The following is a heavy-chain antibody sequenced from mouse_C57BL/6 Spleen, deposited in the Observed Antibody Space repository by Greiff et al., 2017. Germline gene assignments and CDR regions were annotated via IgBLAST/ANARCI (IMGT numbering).Heavy chain of an antibody. Sequence: QVQLKESGPELVKPGASVKISCKASGYAFSSSWMNWVKQRPGKGLEWIGRIYPGDGDTNYNGKFKGKATLTADKSSSTAYMQISSLTSEDWAVYFCAKGSAMDYLGQGTSVTVAS. J-gene: IGHJ4*01. CDR2: IYPGDGDT. CDR1: GYAFSSSW. CDR3: AKGSAMDY. V-gene: IGHV1-82*01.